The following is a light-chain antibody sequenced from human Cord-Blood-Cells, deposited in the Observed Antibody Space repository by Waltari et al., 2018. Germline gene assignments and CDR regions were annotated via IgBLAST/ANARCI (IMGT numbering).Light chain of an antibody. Sequence: EIVLTQSPGTLSLSPGQRATLSCRTSQIVNSSYLAWYQQKPGQAPRLLIYGASRRATGIPDRFSGSGSGTDFTLTISRLEPEDFAVYYCQQYGSSPLTFGGGTKVEIE. CDR1: QIVNSSY. V-gene: IGKV3-20*01. CDR2: GAS. J-gene: IGKJ4*01. CDR3: QQYGSSPLT.